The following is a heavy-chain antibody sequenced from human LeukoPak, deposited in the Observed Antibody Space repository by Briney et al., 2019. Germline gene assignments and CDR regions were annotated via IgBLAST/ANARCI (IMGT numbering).Heavy chain of an antibody. CDR1: GGSISSGGDY. CDR3: ARAAWRGTNSRDAFDI. Sequence: SETLSLTCTVSGGSISSGGDYWSWIRQHPGKGLGWIGYISYSGTTYYNPSLKSRITISLDTSKNQFSLELSSVTAADTAVYYCARAAWRGTNSRDAFDIWGLGTVVTVSS. V-gene: IGHV4-31*03. J-gene: IGHJ3*02. D-gene: IGHD4/OR15-4a*01. CDR2: ISYSGTT.